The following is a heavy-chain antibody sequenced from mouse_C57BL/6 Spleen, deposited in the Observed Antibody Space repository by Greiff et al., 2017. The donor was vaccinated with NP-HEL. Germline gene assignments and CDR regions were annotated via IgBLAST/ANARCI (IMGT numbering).Heavy chain of an antibody. D-gene: IGHD2-4*01. CDR2: ILPGSGST. CDR1: GYTFTGYW. CDR3: ERRRIYYDYDAGYAMDY. Sequence: VQLQQSGAELMKPGASVKLSCKATGYTFTGYWIEWVKQRPGHGLEWIGEILPGSGSTNYNEKFKGKATFTADTSSNTAYMQLSSLTTEDSAIYYCERRRIYYDYDAGYAMDYWGQGTSVTVSS. V-gene: IGHV1-9*01. J-gene: IGHJ4*01.